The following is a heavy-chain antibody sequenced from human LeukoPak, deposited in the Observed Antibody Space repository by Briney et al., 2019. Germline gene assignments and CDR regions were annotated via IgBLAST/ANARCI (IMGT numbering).Heavy chain of an antibody. D-gene: IGHD1-1*01. Sequence: AGGSLRLSCAASGFSFGSYAMGWTRQAPGQGLEWVSAISGSGSHANYAESVKGRFTISRDNSKNILYLQMHSLIAADTAVYYCGSGPVGTTVPWGQGTLVTVSS. CDR2: ISGSGSHA. CDR3: GSGPVGTTVP. V-gene: IGHV3-23*01. CDR1: GFSFGSYA. J-gene: IGHJ5*02.